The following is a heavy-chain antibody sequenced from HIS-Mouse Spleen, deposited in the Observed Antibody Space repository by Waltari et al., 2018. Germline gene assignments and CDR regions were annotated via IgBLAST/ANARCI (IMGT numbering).Heavy chain of an antibody. CDR2: INPNSGGT. J-gene: IGHJ3*02. D-gene: IGHD1-7*01. CDR3: ARVSHNWSYETAFDI. Sequence: QVQLVQSGAEVKKPGASVKVSCKASGYTFTGSYIHWVRQAPGQGLEWMGWINPNSGGTNYAQKFQGRVTMTRDTSISTAYMELSRLRSDDTAVYYCARVSHNWSYETAFDIWGQGTMVTVSS. CDR1: GYTFTGSY. V-gene: IGHV1-2*02.